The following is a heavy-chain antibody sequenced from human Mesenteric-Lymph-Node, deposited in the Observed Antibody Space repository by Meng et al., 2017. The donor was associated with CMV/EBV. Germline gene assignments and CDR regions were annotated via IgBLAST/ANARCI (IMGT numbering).Heavy chain of an antibody. D-gene: IGHD3-3*01. V-gene: IGHV3-30-3*01. CDR1: GFTFSDYA. CDR3: ARDLVFGVVTPGSYYYYYYGMDV. Sequence: GESLKISCAASGFTFSDYAMSWVRQAPGKGLEWVAVISYDGSNKYYADSVKGRFTISRDNSKNTLYLQMNSLRAEDTAVYYCARDLVFGVVTPGSYYYYYYGMDVWGQGTTVTVSS. J-gene: IGHJ6*02. CDR2: ISYDGSNK.